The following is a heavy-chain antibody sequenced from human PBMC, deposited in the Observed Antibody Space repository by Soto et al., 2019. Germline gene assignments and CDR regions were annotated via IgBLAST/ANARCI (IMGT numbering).Heavy chain of an antibody. CDR1: GFTFSSYG. CDR2: IWYDGSNK. CDR3: ARKVTAPPYYYYGMDV. Sequence: QVQLVESGGGVVQPGRSLRLSCAASGFTFSSYGMHWVRQAPGKGLEWVAVIWYDGSNKYYADSVKGRFTISRDNSKNTLYLQMNSLRVEDTAVYYCARKVTAPPYYYYGMDVWGQGTTVTVSS. J-gene: IGHJ6*02. V-gene: IGHV3-33*01. D-gene: IGHD2-21*02.